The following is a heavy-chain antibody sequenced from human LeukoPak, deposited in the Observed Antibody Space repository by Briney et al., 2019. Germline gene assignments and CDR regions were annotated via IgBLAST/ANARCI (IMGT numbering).Heavy chain of an antibody. Sequence: PGGSLRLSCAAYGFTFSNYGMQWVRQAPGEGLEWVALIAYDGSYKYYADSVKGRFTISRDNSENTLDLQMNSLRAEDTAVYYCAKDGSAWYLDYWGQGTLVTVSS. J-gene: IGHJ4*02. V-gene: IGHV3-30*18. CDR2: IAYDGSYK. D-gene: IGHD6-19*01. CDR3: AKDGSAWYLDY. CDR1: GFTFSNYG.